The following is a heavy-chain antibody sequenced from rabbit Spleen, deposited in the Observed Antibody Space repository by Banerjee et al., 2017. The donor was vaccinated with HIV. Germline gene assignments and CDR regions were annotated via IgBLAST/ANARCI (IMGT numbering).Heavy chain of an antibody. Sequence: QEQLEESGGDLVKPEGSLTLTCTASGFSLSNNYAIYWVRQAPGKGLEWIGCIYTGSTGSTYYASWAKGRFTISKTSTTVTLQMTSLTDADTATYFCARGAWDNNKGWDLWGPGTLVTVS. CDR3: ARGAWDNNKGWDL. V-gene: IGHV1S45*01. D-gene: IGHD4-2*01. CDR2: IYTGSTGST. CDR1: GFSLSNNYA. J-gene: IGHJ6*01.